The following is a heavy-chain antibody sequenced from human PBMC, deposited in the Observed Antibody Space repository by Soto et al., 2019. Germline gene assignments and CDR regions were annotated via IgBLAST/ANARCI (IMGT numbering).Heavy chain of an antibody. J-gene: IGHJ4*02. CDR1: GGSMSSHY. V-gene: IGHV4-59*11. CDR3: AHRLNGPVKN. Sequence: SETLSLTCTVSGGSMSSHYWSWLRLPPGKGLEWIAYIHYSGSTTYNPSLKSRVTITKDTSKNQVVLRMTNIDPVDTATYYCAHRLNGPVKNWGQGTLVTVSS. D-gene: IGHD2-2*01. CDR2: IHYSGST.